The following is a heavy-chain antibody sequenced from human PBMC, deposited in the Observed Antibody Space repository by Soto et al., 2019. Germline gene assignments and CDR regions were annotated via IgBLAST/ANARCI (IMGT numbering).Heavy chain of an antibody. D-gene: IGHD3-3*01. J-gene: IGHJ6*02. CDR2: IYHSGST. V-gene: IGHV4-30-2*01. Sequence: TLSLTCAVSGGSISSGGYSWSWIRQPPGKGLEWIGYIYHSGSTYYNPSLKSRVTISVDTSKNQFSLKLSSVTAADTAVYYCARIDLGAVIRFYYYYGKDVWGQGTTVTVSS. CDR1: GGSISSGGYS. CDR3: ARIDLGAVIRFYYYYGKDV.